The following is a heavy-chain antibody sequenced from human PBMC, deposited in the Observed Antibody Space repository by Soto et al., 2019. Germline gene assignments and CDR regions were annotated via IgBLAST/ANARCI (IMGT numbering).Heavy chain of an antibody. CDR3: AKRGPFSMVATIGGVGY. J-gene: IGHJ4*02. CDR1: GFTFSSYA. CDR2: ISGSGGST. V-gene: IGHV3-23*01. Sequence: EVQLLESGGGLVQPGGSLRLSCAASGFTFSSYAMSWVRQAPGKGLEWVSAISGSGGSTYYADSVKGRFTISRDNSKNTLYLQMNSQRAEDTAVYYCAKRGPFSMVATIGGVGYWGQGTLVTVSS. D-gene: IGHD5-12*01.